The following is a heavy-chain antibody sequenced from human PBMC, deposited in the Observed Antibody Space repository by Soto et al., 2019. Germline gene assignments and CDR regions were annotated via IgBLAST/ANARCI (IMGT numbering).Heavy chain of an antibody. Sequence: GGSLRLSCAASGFTFSSYGMHWVRQAPGKGLEWVAVIWYDGSNKYYADSVKGRFTISRDNSKNTLYLQMNSLRAEDTAVYYCARDGRTIFGVVQNYYMDVWGKGTTVTVSS. CDR3: ARDGRTIFGVVQNYYMDV. D-gene: IGHD3-3*01. V-gene: IGHV3-33*01. J-gene: IGHJ6*03. CDR2: IWYDGSNK. CDR1: GFTFSSYG.